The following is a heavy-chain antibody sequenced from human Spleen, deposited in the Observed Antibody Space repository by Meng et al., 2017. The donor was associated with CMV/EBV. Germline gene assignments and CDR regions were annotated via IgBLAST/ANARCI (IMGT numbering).Heavy chain of an antibody. CDR1: YTFNFYY. D-gene: IGHD1-1*01. CDR3: AREGIATTDTSRRFFGY. V-gene: IGHV1-46*02. Sequence: YTFNFYYMHWVRQAPGQGLEWIGVINPSGSSTTYAQKLKGRVTMARDTSTTTVYMELTSLRSEDTAVYYCAREGIATTDTSRRFFGYWGQGTLVTVSS. CDR2: INPSGSST. J-gene: IGHJ4*02.